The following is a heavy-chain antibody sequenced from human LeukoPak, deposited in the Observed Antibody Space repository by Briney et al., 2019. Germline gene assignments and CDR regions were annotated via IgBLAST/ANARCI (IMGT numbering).Heavy chain of an antibody. CDR1: GYTFTDYY. Sequence: ASVKVSCKASGYTFTDYYMHWVRQAPGQGHEWMGWINPNSGGTNYAQKFQGRVTMTRDTSISTAYMELSRLRSDDTAVYYCARVYLGVYYYGSSGYSHLDYWGQGTLVTVSS. J-gene: IGHJ4*02. D-gene: IGHD3-22*01. CDR2: INPNSGGT. CDR3: ARVYLGVYYYGSSGYSHLDY. V-gene: IGHV1-2*02.